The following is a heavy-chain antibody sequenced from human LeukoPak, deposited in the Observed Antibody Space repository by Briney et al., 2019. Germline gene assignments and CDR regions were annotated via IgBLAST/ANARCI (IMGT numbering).Heavy chain of an antibody. J-gene: IGHJ4*02. CDR1: GFTFNSYA. D-gene: IGHD2-15*01. V-gene: IGHV3-23*01. CDR2: ISGSGGST. Sequence: GGSLRLSCAASGFTFNSYAMSWVRQAPGKGLEWVSAISGSGGSTYYTDSVKGRFTIPRDNSKNTLYLQMNSLRAEDTAVYYCAKGVLAMRFCSGGSCYSSFDYWGQGTLVTVSS. CDR3: AKGVLAMRFCSGGSCYSSFDY.